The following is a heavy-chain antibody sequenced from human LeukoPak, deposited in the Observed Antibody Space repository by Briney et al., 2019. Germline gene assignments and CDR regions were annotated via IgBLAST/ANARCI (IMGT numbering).Heavy chain of an antibody. D-gene: IGHD4-17*01. Sequence: PGGSLRLSCAASGFTFSSYEMNWVRQAPGKGLEWVSYISSSGSAIYYADSVKGRFTISRDNAKNSLYLQMNSLRAEDTAVYYCAREATLTYYYYGMDVWGQGTTVTVSS. CDR2: ISSSGSAI. CDR1: GFTFSSYE. CDR3: AREATLTYYYYGMDV. J-gene: IGHJ6*02. V-gene: IGHV3-48*03.